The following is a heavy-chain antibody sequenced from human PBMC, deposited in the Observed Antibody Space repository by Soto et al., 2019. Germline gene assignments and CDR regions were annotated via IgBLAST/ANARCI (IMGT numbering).Heavy chain of an antibody. D-gene: IGHD3-10*01. CDR3: ARGVGSESYYNKYNWSGP. CDR1: GYTFTNYG. CDR2: INVYNGNT. V-gene: IGHV1-18*01. Sequence: QVQLVQSGGEVKKPGASVKVSCKASGYTFTNYGISWVRQAPGQGLEWMGWINVYNGNTKYAQKVQGRVTMTTDTTTSTASMELRSRRYIDTAVYYCARGVGSESYYNKYNWSGPWGPGTLVTVSS. J-gene: IGHJ5*02.